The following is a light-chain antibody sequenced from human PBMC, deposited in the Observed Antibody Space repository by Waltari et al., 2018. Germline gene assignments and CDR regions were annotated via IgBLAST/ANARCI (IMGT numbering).Light chain of an antibody. V-gene: IGLV2-8*01. CDR2: AVN. CDR3: SSFAGVNHYV. CDR1: SSDVGAYDH. Sequence: QSALTQPPSASGSLGQSVTISCTGTSSDVGAYDHVSWYQRHPGQAPKLLIYAVNKRPSGVPDRFSGSQSGNTASLAVSGLQAEDEADYFCSSFAGVNHYVFGGETTVTVL. J-gene: IGLJ1*01.